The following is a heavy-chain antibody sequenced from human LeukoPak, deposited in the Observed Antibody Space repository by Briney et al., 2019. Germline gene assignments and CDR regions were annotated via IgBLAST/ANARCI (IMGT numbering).Heavy chain of an antibody. Sequence: SQTLSLTCTVSGGSISSGGYYWSWIRQHPGKDLEWIGYIYYSGSTYYNPSLKSRVTISVDTSKNQFSLKLSSVTAADTAVYYCARETEDYGDPSAHDAFDIWGQGTMVTVSS. CDR3: ARETEDYGDPSAHDAFDI. J-gene: IGHJ3*02. CDR1: GGSISSGGYY. V-gene: IGHV4-31*03. CDR2: IYYSGST. D-gene: IGHD4-17*01.